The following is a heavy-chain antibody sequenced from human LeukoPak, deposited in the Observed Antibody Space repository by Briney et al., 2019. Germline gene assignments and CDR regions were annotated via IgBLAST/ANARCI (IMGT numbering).Heavy chain of an antibody. J-gene: IGHJ3*02. Sequence: PGGSLRLSCAASGFTFSSYGMHWVRQAPGKGLEWVAVISYDGSNKYYADSVKGRFTISRDNSKNTLYLQMNSLRAEDTAVYYCAKAIFSSPYFDAFDIWGQGTMVTVSS. CDR1: GFTFSSYG. CDR2: ISYDGSNK. CDR3: AKAIFSSPYFDAFDI. V-gene: IGHV3-30*18. D-gene: IGHD2-15*01.